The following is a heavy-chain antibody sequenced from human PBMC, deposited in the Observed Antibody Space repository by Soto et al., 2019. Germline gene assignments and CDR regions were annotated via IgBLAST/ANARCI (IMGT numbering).Heavy chain of an antibody. CDR1: GGSISSYY. CDR2: IYYSGST. D-gene: IGHD3-3*01. CDR3: ARELLAWSTHRGGMDV. V-gene: IGHV4-59*01. Sequence: SETLSLTCTVSGGSISSYYCSWIRQPPWKGLEWIGYIYYSGSTNYNPSLKSRVTIAVDTSKNQFSLKLSSVTAAYTAVYYCARELLAWSTHRGGMDVCGQGTTVTVSS. J-gene: IGHJ6*02.